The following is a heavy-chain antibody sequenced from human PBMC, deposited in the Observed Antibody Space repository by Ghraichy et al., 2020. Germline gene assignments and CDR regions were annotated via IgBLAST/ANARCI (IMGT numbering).Heavy chain of an antibody. Sequence: GGSLRLSCAASGFTFSSYWMSWVRQAPGKGLEWVANIKQDGSEKYYVDSVKGRFTISRDNAKNSLYLQMNSLRAEDTAVYYCAREGYRYCSGGSCYSRAFDIWGQGTMVTVSS. CDR1: GFTFSSYW. V-gene: IGHV3-7*01. J-gene: IGHJ3*02. D-gene: IGHD2-15*01. CDR3: AREGYRYCSGGSCYSRAFDI. CDR2: IKQDGSEK.